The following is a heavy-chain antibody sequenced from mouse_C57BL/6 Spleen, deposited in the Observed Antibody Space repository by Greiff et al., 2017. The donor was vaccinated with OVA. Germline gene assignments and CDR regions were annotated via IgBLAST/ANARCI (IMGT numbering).Heavy chain of an antibody. J-gene: IGHJ4*01. V-gene: IGHV1-42*01. CDR2: INPSTGGT. CDR1: GYSFTGYY. CDR3: ARYEGNSYYYAMDY. Sequence: VHVKQSGPELVKPGASVKISCKASGYSFTGYYMNWVKQSPEKSLEWIGEINPSTGGTTYNQKFKAKATLTVDKSSSTAYMQLKSLTSEDSAVYYCARYEGNSYYYAMDYWGQGTSVTVSS. D-gene: IGHD2-1*01.